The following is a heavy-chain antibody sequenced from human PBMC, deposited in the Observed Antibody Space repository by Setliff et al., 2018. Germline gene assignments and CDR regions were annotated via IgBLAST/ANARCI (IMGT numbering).Heavy chain of an antibody. CDR2: INHSGST. J-gene: IGHJ5*02. CDR1: GESFSGHY. V-gene: IGHV4-34*01. D-gene: IGHD6-13*01. CDR3: ARDDGGSSYNWFDP. Sequence: PSETLSLTCAVYGESFSGHYWSWIRQPPGKGLEWIGEINHSGSTNYNPSLKSRVTISVDTSKNQFSLKLSSVAAADTAVYYCARDDGGSSYNWFDPWGQGTLVTVSS.